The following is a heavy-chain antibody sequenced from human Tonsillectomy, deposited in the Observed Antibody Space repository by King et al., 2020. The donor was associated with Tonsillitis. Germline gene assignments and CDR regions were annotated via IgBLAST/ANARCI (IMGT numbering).Heavy chain of an antibody. J-gene: IGHJ4*02. CDR3: ARGRLYSSGWGIDH. Sequence: VQLVESGGGVVQPGRSLSLSCAASGFSFSSYGMHWVRQAPGKGLEWVAVISFDGSRKNYADSVKGRFTIFRDSSKNTLFLQMNSLRADDTAVYYCARGRLYSSGWGIDHWGQGTLLSVSS. CDR2: ISFDGSRK. V-gene: IGHV3-33*05. D-gene: IGHD6-19*01. CDR1: GFSFSSYG.